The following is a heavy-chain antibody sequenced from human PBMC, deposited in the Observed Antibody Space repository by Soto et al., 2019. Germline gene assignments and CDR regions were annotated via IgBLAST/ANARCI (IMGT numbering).Heavy chain of an antibody. D-gene: IGHD2-2*01. CDR3: AIYHLELFRFDY. V-gene: IGHV1-46*01. J-gene: IGHJ4*02. CDR2: INPDAGAT. CDR1: AYSFTTYH. Sequence: ASVKVSCKASAYSFTTYHIHWVRQAPGQGLEWMGLINPDAGATNYAQRFQGRLRLTRDTSTSTAYMELRSLRSDDTTMYFCAIYHLELFRFDYWGQGTLVTVSS.